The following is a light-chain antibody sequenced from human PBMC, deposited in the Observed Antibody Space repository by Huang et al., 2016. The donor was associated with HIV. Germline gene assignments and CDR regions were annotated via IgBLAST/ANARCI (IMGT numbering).Light chain of an antibody. CDR3: HQYNNWLLS. V-gene: IGKV3-15*01. J-gene: IGKJ4*01. Sequence: EIVMTQSPATLSVSPGQRVTLSCRANRSVSTNLACYQQRHGQAPRLLIYGSSTRAPGIPARFSCSGSGTDFSLTISSLQSEDFALYYCHQYNNWLLSFGGGTRV. CDR2: GSS. CDR1: RSVSTN.